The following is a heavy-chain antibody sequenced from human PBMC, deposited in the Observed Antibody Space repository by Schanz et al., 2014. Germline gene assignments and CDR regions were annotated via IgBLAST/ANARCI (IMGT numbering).Heavy chain of an antibody. D-gene: IGHD5-12*01. CDR3: ASPSGYSDYGTYFDF. V-gene: IGHV3-13*01. CDR2: IGYLGDT. CDR1: GLTLSNSD. Sequence: EVQLVESGGGLVQPGGSLRLSCAASGLTLSNSDMHWVRQGTGKGLEWVSTIGYLGDTYYPDSVKGRFTVSRDSGQNSLYLQMNSLRAGDTAVYYCASPSGYSDYGTYFDFWGQGTLVTVSS. J-gene: IGHJ4*02.